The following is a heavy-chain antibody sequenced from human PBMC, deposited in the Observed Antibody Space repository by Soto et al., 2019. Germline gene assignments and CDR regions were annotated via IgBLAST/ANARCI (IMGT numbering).Heavy chain of an antibody. CDR1: GGTFSSYT. CDR2: IIPILGIA. D-gene: IGHD1-26*01. CDR3: ARDLWEGKATRIFDY. J-gene: IGHJ4*02. Sequence: QVQLVQSGAEVKKPGSSVKVSCKASGGTFSSYTISWVRQAPGQGLEWMGRIIPILGIANYAQKFQGRVTITADKSTSTAYMELGSLRTDDTAVDYCARDLWEGKATRIFDYWGQGTLVTVSS. V-gene: IGHV1-69*08.